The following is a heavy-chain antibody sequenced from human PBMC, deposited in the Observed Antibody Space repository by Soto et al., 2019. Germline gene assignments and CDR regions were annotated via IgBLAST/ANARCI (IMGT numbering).Heavy chain of an antibody. D-gene: IGHD1-26*01. J-gene: IGHJ6*03. CDR2: INPNGGVT. CDR1: GDTFNDYY. V-gene: IGHV1-2*04. CDR3: ARESGGATATLDYYYFYMDV. Sequence: QVQLVQSGAEVKRPGASVTVSCRSSGDTFNDYYIHWVRQAPGQGLAWMGWINPNGGVTKYAQKFQGWVSMTRDTSIRTVYTQLSRLRSDDTSVYYCARESGGATATLDYYYFYMDVWGTGTTVTGSS.